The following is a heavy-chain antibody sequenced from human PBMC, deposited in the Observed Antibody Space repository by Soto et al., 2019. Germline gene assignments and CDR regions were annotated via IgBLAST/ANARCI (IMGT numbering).Heavy chain of an antibody. D-gene: IGHD3-10*01. CDR2: IRDRAYSYAT. V-gene: IGHV3-73*01. Sequence: EVLLVESGGGMVQPGGSLKLSCAAPGFVFKDSSIHWVRQASGKGLEWVGRIRDRAYSYATAYAESVKGRFTISRDDSNNTAYLQMSGLKTEDTAIYYCTRLISAAHDYWGQGTLVTVSS. CDR1: GFVFKDSS. CDR3: TRLISAAHDY. J-gene: IGHJ4*02.